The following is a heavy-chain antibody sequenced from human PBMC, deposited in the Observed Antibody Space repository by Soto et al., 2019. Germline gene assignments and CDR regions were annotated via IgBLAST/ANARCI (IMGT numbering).Heavy chain of an antibody. J-gene: IGHJ4*02. CDR3: ARVPDY. CDR1: GGSISSGGYS. Sequence: QLQLLESGSGLVKPSQTLSLTCAVSGGSISSGGYSWGWIRQPPGKGLEWIGYIYHSVSTYYNPSLKSRVTISVDRSKNQFSLRLSSVTAVDTAVYYCARVPDYWGQGTLVTVSS. V-gene: IGHV4-30-2*01. CDR2: IYHSVST.